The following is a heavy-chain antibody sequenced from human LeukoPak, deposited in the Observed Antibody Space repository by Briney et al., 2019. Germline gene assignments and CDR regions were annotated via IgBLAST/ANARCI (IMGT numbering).Heavy chain of an antibody. CDR1: GFTFGSYA. CDR2: IIDSGDIT. Sequence: GGSLRLSREASGFTFGSYAMSWVRQAPGKGLEWVSGIIDSGDITYYANSVKGRFTISRDNSKNTLYLQMNSLRAEDTAVYYCAKLGGQEVYNYYVGVWGKGTTVAVSS. J-gene: IGHJ6*03. CDR3: AKLGGQEVYNYYVGV. V-gene: IGHV3-23*01. D-gene: IGHD3-16*01.